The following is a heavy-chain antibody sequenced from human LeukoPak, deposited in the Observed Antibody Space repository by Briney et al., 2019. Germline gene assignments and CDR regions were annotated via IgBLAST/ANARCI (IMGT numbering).Heavy chain of an antibody. CDR1: GFTFSSYA. D-gene: IGHD6-19*01. V-gene: IGHV3-30-3*01. Sequence: GGSLRLSCAASGFTFSSYAMHWVRQAPGKGLEWVAVISYDGSNKYYADSVKGRFTISRDNSKNTLYLQMNSLRSDDTVVYYCARVKQWLVRDYYDYWGQGTLVTVSS. CDR2: ISYDGSNK. CDR3: ARVKQWLVRDYYDY. J-gene: IGHJ4*02.